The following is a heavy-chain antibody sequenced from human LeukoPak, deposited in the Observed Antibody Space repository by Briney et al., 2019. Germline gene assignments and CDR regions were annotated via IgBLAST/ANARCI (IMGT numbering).Heavy chain of an antibody. CDR2: IKSKTDGGTT. Sequence: EGSLRLSCAASGFTFSNAWMSWVRQAPGKGLEWVGRIKSKTDGGTTDYAAPVKGRFTISRDDSKNTLYLQVNSLKTEDTAVYYCTTARWAGGIDYWGQGTLVTVSS. D-gene: IGHD3-16*01. J-gene: IGHJ4*02. CDR3: TTARWAGGIDY. CDR1: GFTFSNAW. V-gene: IGHV3-15*01.